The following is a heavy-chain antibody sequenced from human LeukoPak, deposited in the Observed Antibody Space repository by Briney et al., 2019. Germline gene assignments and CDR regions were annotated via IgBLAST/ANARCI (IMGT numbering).Heavy chain of an antibody. D-gene: IGHD3-22*01. CDR1: GGSFSGYY. V-gene: IGHV4-34*01. J-gene: IGHJ4*02. CDR3: ARATAKYYDSGGYIFDY. CDR2: INHSGST. Sequence: SETLSLTCAVYGGSFSGYYWSWIRQPPGKGLEWIGEINHSGSTNYNPSLKSRVTISVDTSKNQFSLKLSSVTAADTAVYYCARATAKYYDSGGYIFDYWGQGTLVTVSS.